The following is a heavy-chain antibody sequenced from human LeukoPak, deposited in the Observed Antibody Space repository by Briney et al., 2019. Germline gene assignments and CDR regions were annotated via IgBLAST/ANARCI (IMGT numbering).Heavy chain of an antibody. D-gene: IGHD3-9*01. CDR3: AKISRYFGWLLSFDP. V-gene: IGHV5-51*01. CDR2: IYPGDSDT. J-gene: IGHJ5*02. CDR1: GYSFTSYW. Sequence: GESLKISCKGSGYSFTSYWIGWVRQMPGKGLEWMGIIYPGDSDTRYSPSFQGQVTISADKSISTAYLQWSSLKASDTAMYYCAKISRYFGWLLSFDPWGQGTLVTVSS.